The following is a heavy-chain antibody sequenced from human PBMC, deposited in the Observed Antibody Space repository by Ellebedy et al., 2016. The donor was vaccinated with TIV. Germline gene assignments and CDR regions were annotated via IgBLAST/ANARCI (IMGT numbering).Heavy chain of an antibody. J-gene: IGHJ4*02. D-gene: IGHD4-17*01. V-gene: IGHV3-30-3*01. CDR3: ARDSYWFDYGDYLSYYFDY. Sequence: GESLKISCAASGFTFSSYAMHWVRQAPGKGLEWVAVISYDGSNKYYADSVKGRFTISRDNSKNTLYLQMNSLRAEDTAVYYCARDSYWFDYGDYLSYYFDYWGQGTLVTVSS. CDR2: ISYDGSNK. CDR1: GFTFSSYA.